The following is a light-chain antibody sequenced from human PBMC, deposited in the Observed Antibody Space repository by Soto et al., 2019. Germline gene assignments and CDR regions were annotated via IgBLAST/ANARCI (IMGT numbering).Light chain of an antibody. Sequence: QSVLTQPASVSGSPGQSITISCTGTSSDFGRFNYVSWYQQHPGKAPKLMIFEVSNRPSGVSNRFSGSKSGNTASLTISGLQAEDEADYFGSSYTSSTYVVGTGTKLTVL. CDR2: EVS. CDR3: SSYTSSTYV. CDR1: SSDFGRFNY. V-gene: IGLV2-14*01. J-gene: IGLJ1*01.